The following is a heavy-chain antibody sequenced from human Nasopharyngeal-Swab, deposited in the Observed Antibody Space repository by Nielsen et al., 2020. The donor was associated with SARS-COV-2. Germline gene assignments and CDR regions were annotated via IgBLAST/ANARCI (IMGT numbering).Heavy chain of an antibody. CDR1: GFTFSSYG. D-gene: IGHD6-19*01. V-gene: IGHV3-23*01. Sequence: GESLKISCAASGFTFSSYGMNWVRQAPGKGLEWVSAISGSGGSTYYADSVKGRFTISRDNSKNTLYLQMNSLRAEDTAVYYCARDLYRQQWPLYNYYGMDVWGQGTTVTVSS. J-gene: IGHJ6*02. CDR3: ARDLYRQQWPLYNYYGMDV. CDR2: ISGSGGST.